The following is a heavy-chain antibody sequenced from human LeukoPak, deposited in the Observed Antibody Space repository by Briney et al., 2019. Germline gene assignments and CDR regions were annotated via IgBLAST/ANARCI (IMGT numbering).Heavy chain of an antibody. CDR2: IYYSGST. V-gene: IGHV4-39*07. CDR3: ARDIVGASEFDY. Sequence: WVRQAPGKGLEWIGSIYYSGSTYYNPSLKSRVTISVDTSKNQFSLKLISVTAADTAVYYCARDIVGASEFDYWGQGTLVTVSS. D-gene: IGHD1-26*01. J-gene: IGHJ4*02.